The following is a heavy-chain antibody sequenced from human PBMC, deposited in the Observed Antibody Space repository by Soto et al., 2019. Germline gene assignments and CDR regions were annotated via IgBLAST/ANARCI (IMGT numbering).Heavy chain of an antibody. D-gene: IGHD6-19*01. Sequence: AAVKVSCNASCYTFTDYYMHWVRQAPGQGLEWMGWINPTSGGTSYAQNFQGRVTMTRDTSISTAYMELSRLSSDDTAVYYCSRASAVAGGSSNSLPNDYWGQGTLVTVSS. V-gene: IGHV1-2*02. J-gene: IGHJ4*02. CDR2: INPTSGGT. CDR1: CYTFTDYY. CDR3: SRASAVAGGSSNSLPNDY.